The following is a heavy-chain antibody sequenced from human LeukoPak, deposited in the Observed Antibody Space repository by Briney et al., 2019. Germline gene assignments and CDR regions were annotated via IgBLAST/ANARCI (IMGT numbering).Heavy chain of an antibody. D-gene: IGHD6-13*01. CDR3: ARGGQQQLVQGPYNWFDP. V-gene: IGHV4-34*01. CDR1: GGSFSGYY. CDR2: INHSGST. Sequence: PSETLSLTCAVYGGSFSGYYWSWIRQPPGKGLEWIGEINHSGSTNYNPSLKSRVTISVDTSKNQFSLKLSSVTAADTAVYYCARGGQQQLVQGPYNWFDPWGQGTLVTVSS. J-gene: IGHJ5*02.